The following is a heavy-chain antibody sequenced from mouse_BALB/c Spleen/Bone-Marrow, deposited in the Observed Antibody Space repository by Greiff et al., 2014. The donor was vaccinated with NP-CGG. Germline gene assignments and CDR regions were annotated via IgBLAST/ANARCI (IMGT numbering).Heavy chain of an antibody. Sequence: QVQLQQSRAELVKPGASVKLSCKASGYSFTSYWMHWGKKRPGQGLEWIGEISPSNGRSNYNEKFKSKATLTVDKSSSTAYMQLSGLTSEDSAVYYCTRSELRRGGYALDYWGLGTSVTVSS. V-gene: IGHV1S81*02. CDR1: GYSFTSYW. CDR2: ISPSNGRS. D-gene: IGHD2-12*01. CDR3: TRSELRRGGYALDY. J-gene: IGHJ4*01.